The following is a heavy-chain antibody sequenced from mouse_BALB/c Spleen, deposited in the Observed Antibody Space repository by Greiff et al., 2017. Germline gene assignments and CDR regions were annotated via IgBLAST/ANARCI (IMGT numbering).Heavy chain of an antibody. J-gene: IGHJ4*01. CDR1: GFTFSSFG. D-gene: IGHD1-1*01. CDR3: ARKGDYYGSSPYYAMDY. CDR2: ISSGSSTI. Sequence: EVHLVESGGGLVQPGGSRKLSCAASGFTFSSFGMHWVRQAPEKGLEWVAYISSGSSTIYYADTVKGRFTISRDNPKNTLFLQMTSLRSEDTAMYYCARKGDYYGSSPYYAMDYWGQGTSVTVSS. V-gene: IGHV5-17*02.